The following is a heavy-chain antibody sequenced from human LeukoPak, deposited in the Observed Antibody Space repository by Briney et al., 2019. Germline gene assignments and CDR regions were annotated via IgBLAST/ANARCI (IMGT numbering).Heavy chain of an antibody. CDR2: ISDDGNNK. CDR3: AKSDSYRGSLRSFDY. J-gene: IGHJ4*02. CDR1: GFTFNTYA. Sequence: GRSLRLSCAASGFTFNTYAMHWVRQAPGKGLEWMAAISDDGNNKYSADSVKGRFTISRDNSKNTLYLQMNGLRAEDTAVYYCAKSDSYRGSLRSFDYWGQGTLVTVSS. V-gene: IGHV3-30-3*02. D-gene: IGHD1-26*01.